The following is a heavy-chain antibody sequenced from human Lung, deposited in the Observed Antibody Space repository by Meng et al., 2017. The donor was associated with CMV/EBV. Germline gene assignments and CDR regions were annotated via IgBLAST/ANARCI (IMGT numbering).Heavy chain of an antibody. CDR3: ASRYCSSTSCYNYFDY. V-gene: IGHV3-30*02. Sequence: GESLKISCAASGFTFSSYGMHWVRQAPGTGLEWVAFIRYDGCNKYYADSVKGRFTISRDNSKNTLYLQMNSLRAEDTAVYYYASRYCSSTSCYNYFDYWGQGTLVTVSS. J-gene: IGHJ4*02. CDR2: IRYDGCNK. CDR1: GFTFSSYG. D-gene: IGHD2-2*02.